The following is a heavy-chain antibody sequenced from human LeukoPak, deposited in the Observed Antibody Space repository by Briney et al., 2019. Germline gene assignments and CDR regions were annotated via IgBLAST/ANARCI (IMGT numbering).Heavy chain of an antibody. CDR1: RYTLIRYV. Sequence: GAVKDSRMASRYTLIRYVISEVRPAPGRGVQCLGWISSSNGNTHYAQKLREGVTLSTDTSTGTDYLYVRSLTSDDTAVYYCARDHSNWNYAPDFWGQGTLVIVSS. J-gene: IGHJ4*02. V-gene: IGHV1-18*01. CDR2: ISSSNGNT. D-gene: IGHD1-7*01. CDR3: ARDHSNWNYAPDF.